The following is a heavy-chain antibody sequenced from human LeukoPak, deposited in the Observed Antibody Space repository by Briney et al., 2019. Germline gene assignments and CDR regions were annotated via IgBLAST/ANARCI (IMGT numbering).Heavy chain of an antibody. V-gene: IGHV3-23*01. CDR1: GFTFSSYA. CDR2: ISGSGGST. D-gene: IGHD2-21*02. Sequence: PGGSLRLSCAASGFTFSSYAMSWVRQAPGKGLEWVSAISGSGGSTYYADSVKGRFTISRDNSKNTLYLQMNSLRAEDTAVYYCAKAPFFCGGDCLYYFDYWGQGTLVTVSS. CDR3: AKAPFFCGGDCLYYFDY. J-gene: IGHJ4*02.